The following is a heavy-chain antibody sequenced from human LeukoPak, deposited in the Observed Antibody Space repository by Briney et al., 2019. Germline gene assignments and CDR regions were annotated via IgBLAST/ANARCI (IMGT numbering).Heavy chain of an antibody. Sequence: SETLSLTCAVSGYSITSSSWWGWIRQPPGKGLEWIGYIYHSGTTYYNPSLQSRVTMSVDTSKNQFSLKLSSVTAVDTAVYYCARKENIYYYFDYWGQGTLVTVSS. CDR2: IYHSGTT. CDR3: ARKENIYYYFDY. V-gene: IGHV4-28*01. J-gene: IGHJ4*02. D-gene: IGHD2/OR15-2a*01. CDR1: GYSITSSSW.